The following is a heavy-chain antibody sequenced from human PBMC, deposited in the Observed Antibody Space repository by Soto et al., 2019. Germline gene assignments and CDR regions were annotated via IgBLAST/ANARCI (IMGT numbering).Heavy chain of an antibody. V-gene: IGHV1-2*04. CDR2: INPNSGGT. J-gene: IGHJ6*02. Sequence: SVKVSCKASGYTFTGYYMHWVRQAPGQGLEWMGWINPNSGGTNYAQKFQGWVTMTRDTSISTAYMELSRLRSDDTAVYYCARGGIIAVAGRDYYYGMDVWGQGTTVTVSS. CDR3: ARGGIIAVAGRDYYYGMDV. CDR1: GYTFTGYY. D-gene: IGHD6-19*01.